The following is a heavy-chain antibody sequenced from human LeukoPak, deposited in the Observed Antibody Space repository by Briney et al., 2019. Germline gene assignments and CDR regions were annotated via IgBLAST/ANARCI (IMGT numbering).Heavy chain of an antibody. CDR1: GFTFSSYS. V-gene: IGHV3-30-3*01. J-gene: IGHJ4*02. CDR2: ISYDGINK. D-gene: IGHD3-3*01. Sequence: GGSLRLSCAASGFTFSSYSMHWVRQAPGKGLEWVAVISYDGINKYYADSVKGRFTISRDNSKNTLYLQMNSLRTEDTAVYYCARDGLPVPSGPQFDYWGQGTLVTVSS. CDR3: ARDGLPVPSGPQFDY.